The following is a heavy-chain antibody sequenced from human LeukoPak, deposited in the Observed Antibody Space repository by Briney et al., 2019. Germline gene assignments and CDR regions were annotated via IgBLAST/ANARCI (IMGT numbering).Heavy chain of an antibody. Sequence: GGSLRLSCAASGFTFSSYSMNWVRQAPGKGLEWVSSISGTSDYIYYADSVKGRFTISRDNGQNSLYLQMNSLRAEDTAVYYCARREPQGCSCTSCFAGPVGHWGQGTLVTVSS. CDR3: ARREPQGCSCTSCFAGPVGH. D-gene: IGHD2-2*01. CDR1: GFTFSSYS. V-gene: IGHV3-21*06. J-gene: IGHJ4*02. CDR2: ISGTSDYI.